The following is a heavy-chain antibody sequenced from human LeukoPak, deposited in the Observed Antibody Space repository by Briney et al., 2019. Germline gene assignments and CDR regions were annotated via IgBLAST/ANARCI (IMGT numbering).Heavy chain of an antibody. J-gene: IGHJ6*03. Sequence: GGSLRLSCAASGFTFRNYGMHWVRQAPGKGLEWVAFIRYDGSEEYYADSVKGRFTISRDNSKNTLYLQTNSLRVDDTAVYYCAKGFDYYMDVWGKGTTVTISS. CDR1: GFTFRNYG. CDR3: AKGFDYYMDV. V-gene: IGHV3-30*02. CDR2: IRYDGSEE. D-gene: IGHD3-10*01.